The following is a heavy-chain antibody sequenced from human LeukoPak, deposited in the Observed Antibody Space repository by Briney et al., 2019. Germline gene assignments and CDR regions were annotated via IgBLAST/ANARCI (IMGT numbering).Heavy chain of an antibody. CDR2: IWYDGTNK. CDR3: ASATVTRWFDP. D-gene: IGHD4-17*01. CDR1: GFXFSSFG. J-gene: IGHJ5*02. V-gene: IGHV3-33*08. Sequence: GGSVRLSCAASGFXFSSFGMHGVRQAPGKGLEWVAVIWYDGTNKYYADYVKGRFTISRDNSKNTLYLQMNSLRAEDTAVYHCASATVTRWFDPWGQGTLVTVSS.